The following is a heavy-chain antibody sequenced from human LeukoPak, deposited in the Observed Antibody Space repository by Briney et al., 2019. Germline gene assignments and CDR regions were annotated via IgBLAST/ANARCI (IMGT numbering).Heavy chain of an antibody. Sequence: GASVKVSCKASGYTFTTYDINWVRQAPGQGLEWMGWMNTNSGNTGYAQKFQGRVTFTRDTSIRTAYMELSSLRSEDTAGYYCARGASRSFDYWGQGTLVTVSS. CDR1: GYTFTTYD. CDR3: ARGASRSFDY. CDR2: MNTNSGNT. V-gene: IGHV1-8*03. J-gene: IGHJ4*02. D-gene: IGHD5-12*01.